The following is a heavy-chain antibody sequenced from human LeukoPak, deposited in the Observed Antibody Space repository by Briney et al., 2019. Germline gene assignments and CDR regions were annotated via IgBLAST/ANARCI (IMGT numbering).Heavy chain of an antibody. J-gene: IGHJ4*02. CDR2: ISSSSSYI. CDR1: GFTFSSYS. D-gene: IGHD1-26*01. Sequence: GGSLRLSCAASGFTFSSYSMNWVRQAPGKGLEWVSSISSSSSYIYYADSVKGRITISRDNAKNSLYLQMNSLRVEDTAVYYCATGTHPGNWGQGTLVTVSS. V-gene: IGHV3-21*01. CDR3: ATGTHPGN.